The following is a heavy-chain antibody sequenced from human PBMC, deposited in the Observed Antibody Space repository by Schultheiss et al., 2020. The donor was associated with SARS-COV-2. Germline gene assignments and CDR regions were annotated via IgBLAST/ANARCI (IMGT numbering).Heavy chain of an antibody. D-gene: IGHD3-3*01. V-gene: IGHV4-59*01. CDR3: ARDGGYDFWSGYRNRYYYGMDV. CDR2: IYYSGST. Sequence: GSLRLSCTVSGGSISSYYWSWIRQPPGKGLEWIGYIYYSGSTNYNPSLKSRVTISVDTSKNQFSLKLSSVTAADTAVYYCARDGGYDFWSGYRNRYYYGMDVWGQGTTVTVSS. J-gene: IGHJ6*02. CDR1: GGSISSYY.